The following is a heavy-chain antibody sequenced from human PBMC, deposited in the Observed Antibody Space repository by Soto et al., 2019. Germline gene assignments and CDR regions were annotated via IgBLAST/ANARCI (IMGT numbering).Heavy chain of an antibody. CDR2: ISSSSSYI. V-gene: IGHV3-21*01. D-gene: IGHD6-25*01. CDR1: GFTFSSYS. CDR3: ARMGSQRYYYYGMDV. J-gene: IGHJ6*02. Sequence: EVQLVESGGGLVKPGGSLRLSCAASGFTFSSYSMNWVRQAPGKGLEWVSSISSSSSYIYYADSVKGRFTISRDNAKNSLYLLMISLRAEDTAVYYCARMGSQRYYYYGMDVWGQGTTVTVSS.